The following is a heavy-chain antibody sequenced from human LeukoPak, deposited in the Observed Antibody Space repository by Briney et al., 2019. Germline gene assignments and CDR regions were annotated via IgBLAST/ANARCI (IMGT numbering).Heavy chain of an antibody. CDR1: GSTFSSPW. CDR2: IKEDGSEK. CDR3: ARNSWKAFDY. J-gene: IGHJ4*02. V-gene: IGHV3-7*04. Sequence: GGSLRLSCAAFGSTFSSPWMSCVRQTPEKGLEWVANIKEDGSEKYYVDSVRGRFTISRDNAKNSLYLQMNSLRADDTAVYYCARNSWKAFDYWGQGTLVTVSS. D-gene: IGHD1-20*01.